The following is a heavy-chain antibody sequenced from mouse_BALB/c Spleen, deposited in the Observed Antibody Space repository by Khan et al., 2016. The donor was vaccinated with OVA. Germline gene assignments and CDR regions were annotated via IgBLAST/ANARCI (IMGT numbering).Heavy chain of an antibody. Sequence: QVQLQQPGAELVRPGASLELSCKASGYTFTNYFINWVKQRPGQGLEWIGNIYPSDGYTTYNQKFKDTATLTVDKSSSTAYMHLSSPTSDDSAVYYCTRHCYSYDAMDYWGQGTSVTVSS. CDR1: GYTFTNYF. D-gene: IGHD2-12*01. V-gene: IGHV1-69*02. CDR2: IYPSDGYT. J-gene: IGHJ4*01. CDR3: TRHCYSYDAMDY.